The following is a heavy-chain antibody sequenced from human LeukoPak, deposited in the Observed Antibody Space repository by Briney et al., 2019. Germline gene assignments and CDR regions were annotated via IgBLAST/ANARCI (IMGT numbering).Heavy chain of an antibody. D-gene: IGHD2-2*01. J-gene: IGHJ5*02. CDR3: ARDVVAEVVPAAIWFDP. CDR1: GGSISSYY. CDR2: IYTSGST. V-gene: IGHV4-4*07. Sequence: PSETLSLTCTVSGGSISSYYWSWIRQPAGKGLEWIRRIYTSGSTNYNPSLKSRVTMSVDTSKNQFSLKLSSVTAADTAVYYCARDVVAEVVPAAIWFDPWGQGTLVTVSS.